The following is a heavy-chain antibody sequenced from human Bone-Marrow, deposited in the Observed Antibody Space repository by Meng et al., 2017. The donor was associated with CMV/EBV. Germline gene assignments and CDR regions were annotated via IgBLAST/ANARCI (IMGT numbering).Heavy chain of an antibody. CDR3: ARVWGIAVAGTGY. V-gene: IGHV1-2*02. D-gene: IGHD6-19*01. J-gene: IGHJ4*02. CDR1: GYTFTGYY. Sequence: ASVTVSCKASGYTFTGYYMHWVRQAPGQGLEWMGWINPNSGGTNYAQKFQGRVTMTRDTSISTAYMELSRLRSDDTAVYYCARVWGIAVAGTGYWGQGTLVTVSS. CDR2: INPNSGGT.